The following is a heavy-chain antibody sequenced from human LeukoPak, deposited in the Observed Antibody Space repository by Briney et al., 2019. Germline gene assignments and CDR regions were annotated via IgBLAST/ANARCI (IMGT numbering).Heavy chain of an antibody. J-gene: IGHJ4*02. Sequence: ASVKVSCKASGYTFTGYYIHWVRPAPGQGLEWMGRINPNNGGTNYAQKIQGRVTMTRDTSISTAYMELSRLRSDDTAVYYCARDLSGWYGDFDYWGQGTLVTVSS. CDR2: INPNNGGT. CDR3: ARDLSGWYGDFDY. CDR1: GYTFTGYY. V-gene: IGHV1-2*06. D-gene: IGHD6-19*01.